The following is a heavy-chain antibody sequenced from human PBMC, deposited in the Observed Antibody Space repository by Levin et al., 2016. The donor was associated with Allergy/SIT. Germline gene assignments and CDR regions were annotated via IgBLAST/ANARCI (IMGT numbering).Heavy chain of an antibody. CDR2: ISSSSSTI. D-gene: IGHD2-15*01. V-gene: IGHV3-48*01. J-gene: IGHJ5*02. CDR3: ARDRGYCSGGSCYVNWFDP. Sequence: WIRQPPGKGLEWVSYISSSSSTIYYADSVKGRFTISRDNAKNSLYLQMNSLRAEDTAVYYCARDRGYCSGGSCYVNWFDPWGQGTLVTVSS.